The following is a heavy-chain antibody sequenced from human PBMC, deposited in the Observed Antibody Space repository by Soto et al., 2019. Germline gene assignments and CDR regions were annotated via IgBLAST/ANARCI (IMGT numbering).Heavy chain of an antibody. Sequence: PGGSLRLSCAASGFTFSSYDMHWVRQATGKGLEWVSAIGTAGDTYYPGSVKGRFTISRENAKNSLYLQMNSLRAGDTAVYYCARGYYYDSSGSAGHAFDIWGQGTMVTVSS. CDR2: IGTAGDT. D-gene: IGHD3-22*01. CDR1: GFTFSSYD. CDR3: ARGYYYDSSGSAGHAFDI. V-gene: IGHV3-13*01. J-gene: IGHJ3*02.